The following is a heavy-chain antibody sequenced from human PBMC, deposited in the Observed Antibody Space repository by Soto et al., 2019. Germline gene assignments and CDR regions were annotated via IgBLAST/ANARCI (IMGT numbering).Heavy chain of an antibody. Sequence: QLQLQESGPGLVKPSETLSLTCTVSGGSISTSSYYWGWIRQPPGKGLEWIGNIYYSGSTYYNPYLKSRINLSINTSHNQFYLKLTSVARGDTGVYYCGRRARYSCEGYLAPSMNDAVDNWGQGTTVTVSS. V-gene: IGHV4-39*01. D-gene: IGHD1-26*01. J-gene: IGHJ3*02. CDR2: IYYSGST. CDR1: GGSISTSSYY. CDR3: GRRARYSCEGYLAPSMNDAVDN.